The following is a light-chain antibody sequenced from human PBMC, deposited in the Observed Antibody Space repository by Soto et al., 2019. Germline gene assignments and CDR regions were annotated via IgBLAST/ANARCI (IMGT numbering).Light chain of an antibody. CDR1: QSVLLSSNNKNY. Sequence: DIVMTQSPDSLAVSLGERATINCKSSQSVLLSSNNKNYLAWYQQKPGQPPKLLIYWASTRESGVPDRFSGRGSGTDFTLAISSLQAEDVAVYYCQQYYSPPYTFGQGTNLEIK. J-gene: IGKJ2*01. V-gene: IGKV4-1*01. CDR2: WAS. CDR3: QQYYSPPYT.